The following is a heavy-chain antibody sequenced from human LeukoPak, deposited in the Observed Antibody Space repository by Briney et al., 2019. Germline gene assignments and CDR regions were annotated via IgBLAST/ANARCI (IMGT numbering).Heavy chain of an antibody. CDR3: TRVFSHRYSDY. D-gene: IGHD3-16*02. V-gene: IGHV4-59*01. J-gene: IGHJ4*02. CDR2: IYYSGTT. CDR1: GGSISPSY. Sequence: SETLSLTCTVSGGSISPSYWSWIRQPPRKRLEFIGYIYYSGTTKYNPSLKSRVAISVDTSKNQFSLKLNSVTAADTAVYYCTRVFSHRYSDYWGQGTLVTVSS.